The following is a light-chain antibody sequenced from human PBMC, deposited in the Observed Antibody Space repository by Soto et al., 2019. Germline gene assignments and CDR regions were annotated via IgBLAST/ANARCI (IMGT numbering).Light chain of an antibody. CDR2: DAS. CDR3: QQRSNWPPVT. Sequence: EIVLTQSPATLSLSPGERATLSCRASQSVSSYLAWYQQKPGQAPRLLIYDASNRATVIPARFSGSGSGTDFTLTISSLEPEDCAVYYCQQRSNWPPVTFGGETKVEIK. J-gene: IGKJ4*01. CDR1: QSVSSY. V-gene: IGKV3-11*01.